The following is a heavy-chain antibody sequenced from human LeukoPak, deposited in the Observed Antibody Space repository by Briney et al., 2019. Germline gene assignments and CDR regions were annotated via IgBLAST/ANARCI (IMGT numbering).Heavy chain of an antibody. Sequence: GTLSLTCAVSGGSISSSNWWSWVRQPPGKGLEWIGEIYHSGSTNYNPSLKSRVTISVDKSKNQFSLKLSSVTAADTAVYYCASCTYCYGSGSRNWFDPWGQGTLVTVSS. CDR2: IYHSGST. D-gene: IGHD3-10*01. V-gene: IGHV4-4*02. CDR3: ASCTYCYGSGSRNWFDP. CDR1: GGSISSSNW. J-gene: IGHJ5*02.